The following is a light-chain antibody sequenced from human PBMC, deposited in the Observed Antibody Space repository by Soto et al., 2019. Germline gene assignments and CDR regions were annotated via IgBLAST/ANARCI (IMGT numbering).Light chain of an antibody. CDR3: SSYTSTSTLYV. Sequence: QSALTQPASVSGSPGQSITISCTGTRSDIGGYNYVSWYQQHPGKVHKLIIYDVSNRPSGVSDRFSGSKSGNAASLTISGLQAEDEADYYCSSYTSTSTLYVFGTGTKVTVL. J-gene: IGLJ1*01. CDR2: DVS. V-gene: IGLV2-14*03. CDR1: RSDIGGYNY.